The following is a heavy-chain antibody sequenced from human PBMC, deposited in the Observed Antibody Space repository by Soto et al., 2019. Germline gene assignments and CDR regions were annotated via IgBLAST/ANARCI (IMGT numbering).Heavy chain of an antibody. CDR1: GFTFSSYA. V-gene: IGHV3-30-3*01. D-gene: IGHD2-21*01. CDR3: ARSVEVMDFDY. J-gene: IGHJ4*02. CDR2: ISYDGSNK. Sequence: GGSLRLSCAASGFTFSSYARHWVRQAPGKGLEWVAVISYDGSNKYYADSVKGRFTISRDNSKNTLYLQMNSLRAEDTAVYYCARSVEVMDFDYWGQGTLVTVS.